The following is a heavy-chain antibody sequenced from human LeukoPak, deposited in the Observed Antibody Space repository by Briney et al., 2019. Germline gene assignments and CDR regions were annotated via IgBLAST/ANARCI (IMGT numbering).Heavy chain of an antibody. V-gene: IGHV3-30*04. CDR1: GFTFSTYS. J-gene: IGHJ4*02. CDR2: ISYDGTNE. Sequence: GGSLRLSCAASGFTFSTYSAHWVRQAPGRGLEWVAVISYDGTNENYADSVKGRFTISRDNSKNTLYLQMNSLRDEDTAIYCCARWFGTRSWSFDYWGQGTLITVSS. CDR3: ARWFGTRSWSFDY. D-gene: IGHD6-13*01.